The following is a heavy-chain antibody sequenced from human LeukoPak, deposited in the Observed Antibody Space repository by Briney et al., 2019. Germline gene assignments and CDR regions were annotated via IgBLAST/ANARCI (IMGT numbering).Heavy chain of an antibody. Sequence: PGGSLRLSCAASGFTFSSYGIHWVRQAPGKGLEWVAIISYDGSNKYYADSVKGRFTISRDTSKNTLYLQMNSLRAEDTAVYHCARAGYSSGWYNGLDVWGQGTTVTVSS. J-gene: IGHJ6*02. CDR2: ISYDGSNK. V-gene: IGHV3-30-3*01. CDR3: ARAGYSSGWYNGLDV. CDR1: GFTFSSYG. D-gene: IGHD6-19*01.